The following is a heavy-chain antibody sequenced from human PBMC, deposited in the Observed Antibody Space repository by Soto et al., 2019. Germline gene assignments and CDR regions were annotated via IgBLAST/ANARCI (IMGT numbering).Heavy chain of an antibody. CDR3: ARGTWIQLWSL. V-gene: IGHV4-61*03. Sequence: QVQLQESGPGLVKPSETLSLTCGVSGGSVTSDSFYWSWIRQPPGRGLEWIGYIYNNGGTNYNPSLKRRVIMSVDTSKNHFSLNLSSVTAADTAVYYCARGTWIQLWSLWGQGTLVTVSS. CDR2: IYNNGGT. CDR1: GGSVTSDSFY. D-gene: IGHD5-18*01. J-gene: IGHJ4*02.